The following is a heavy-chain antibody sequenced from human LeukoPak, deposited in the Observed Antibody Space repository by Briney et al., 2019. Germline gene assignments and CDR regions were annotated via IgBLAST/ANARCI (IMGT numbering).Heavy chain of an antibody. CDR2: IYFSGGT. CDR1: GDSISSSNCY. Sequence: PSETLSLTCTVSGDSISSSNCYWGWIRQPPGKGLEWIRSIYFSGGTYYNASLKSRVTISVDTSKNQFSLKLSSVTAADTAVYYCARLALQEVGATQTYYLDYWGQGTLVTVSS. V-gene: IGHV4-39*07. D-gene: IGHD1-26*01. J-gene: IGHJ4*02. CDR3: ARLALQEVGATQTYYLDY.